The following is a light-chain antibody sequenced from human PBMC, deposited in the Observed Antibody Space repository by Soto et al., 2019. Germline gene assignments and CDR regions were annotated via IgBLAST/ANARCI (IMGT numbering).Light chain of an antibody. Sequence: EIVMTQSPATLSVSPWERATLSCRASQSVSSNLAWYQQKPGQAPRLLIYGASSRATGIPDRFSGSGSGTDFTLTISSLEPEDFAVYFCQQRGRWLTFGGGTKVDIK. CDR3: QQRGRWLT. J-gene: IGKJ4*01. CDR2: GAS. V-gene: IGKV3-11*01. CDR1: QSVSSN.